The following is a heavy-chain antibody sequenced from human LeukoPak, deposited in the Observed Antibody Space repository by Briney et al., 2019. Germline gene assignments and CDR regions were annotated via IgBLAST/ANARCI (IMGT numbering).Heavy chain of an antibody. CDR3: AKYYALGSRTFDY. V-gene: IGHV3-23*01. Sequence: GGSLRLSCAASGFAFSSYAMSWVRQAPGKGLEWVATFSSWGTVTYYADSVKGRFTISRDNSKSTLFLQMNSLRAEDTVVYYCAKYYALGSRTFDYWGQGTLVTVSS. D-gene: IGHD3-10*01. CDR2: FSSWGTVT. CDR1: GFAFSSYA. J-gene: IGHJ4*02.